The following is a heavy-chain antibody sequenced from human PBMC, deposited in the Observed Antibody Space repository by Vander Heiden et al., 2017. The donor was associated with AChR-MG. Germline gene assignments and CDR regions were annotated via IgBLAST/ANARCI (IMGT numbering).Heavy chain of an antibody. CDR3: AHTGEPRGCGESPKLPDY. D-gene: IGHD3-10*01. CDR2: IYWNDDK. Sequence: QITLKESGPPPVKPTQTLTLTCTFSGFPLSTSGVGVGWIRQPPGKALGWRALIYWNDDKRYSQSLKSMRTITKDTSKNQVVLTMPHMDPVDKPPYYCAHTGEPRGCGESPKLPDYWGQGNLVTVSS. CDR1: GFPLSTSGVG. V-gene: IGHV2-5*01. J-gene: IGHJ4*02.